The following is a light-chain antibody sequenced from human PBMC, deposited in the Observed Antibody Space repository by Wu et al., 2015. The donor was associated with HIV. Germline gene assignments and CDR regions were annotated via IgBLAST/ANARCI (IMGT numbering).Light chain of an antibody. CDR2: DAS. CDR1: QSISNS. J-gene: IGKJ5*01. CDR3: QQYGSSIT. Sequence: EIVLTQSPATLSLSPGDRATLSCRASQSISNSLGWYQQEPGQAPRLLIYDASNRATGIPDRFSGSGSGTDFTLTISRLEPEDFAVYYCQQYGSSITFGQGTRLEIK. V-gene: IGKV3-20*01.